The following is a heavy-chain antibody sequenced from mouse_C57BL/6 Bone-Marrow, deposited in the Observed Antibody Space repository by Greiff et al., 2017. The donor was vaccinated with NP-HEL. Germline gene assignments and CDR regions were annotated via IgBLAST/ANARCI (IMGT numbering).Heavy chain of an antibody. CDR3: ARELGTWYFDV. D-gene: IGHD4-1*01. V-gene: IGHV1-50*01. CDR1: GYTFTSYW. CDR2: IDPSDSYT. J-gene: IGHJ1*03. Sequence: VQLQQSGAELVQPGASVKLSCKASGYTFTSYWMQWVKQRPGQGLEWIGEIDPSDSYTNYYQKFTVKATFTVDTSSRTAYMQLSSLTSEDSAVYYCARELGTWYFDVWGTGTTVTVSS.